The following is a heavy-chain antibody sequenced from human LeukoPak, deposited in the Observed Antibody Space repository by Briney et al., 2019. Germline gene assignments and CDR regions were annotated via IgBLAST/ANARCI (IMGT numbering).Heavy chain of an antibody. V-gene: IGHV1-2*02. Sequence: GASVKVSCKASGYTFTSYGISWVRQAPGQGLEWMGWINPNSGGTNYAQKFQGRVTMTRDTSISTAYMELSRLRSDDTAVYYCARSLGGVVINNWFDPWGQGTLVTVSS. D-gene: IGHD3-3*01. J-gene: IGHJ5*02. CDR1: GYTFTSYG. CDR2: INPNSGGT. CDR3: ARSLGGVVINNWFDP.